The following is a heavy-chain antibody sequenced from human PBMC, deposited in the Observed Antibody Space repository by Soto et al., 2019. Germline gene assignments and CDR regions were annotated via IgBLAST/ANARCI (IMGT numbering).Heavy chain of an antibody. Sequence: EVQLVESGGGLVQAGGSLRLSCAASGFTFSDHYMDWVRQVPGKGLEWIARSRNKANSYTTVYAASVKGRFTISRDFSENSLCLQMNSLNTEDTAVYYCVRGYNSFDKWGQGTLVTVSS. CDR1: GFTFSDHY. J-gene: IGHJ4*02. CDR2: SRNKANSYTT. CDR3: VRGYNSFDK. D-gene: IGHD3-16*02. V-gene: IGHV3-72*01.